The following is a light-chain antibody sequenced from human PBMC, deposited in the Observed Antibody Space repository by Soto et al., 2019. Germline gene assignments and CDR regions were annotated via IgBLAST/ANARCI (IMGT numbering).Light chain of an antibody. CDR3: SSYPSSSTPNYV. V-gene: IGLV2-14*01. CDR2: EVS. CDR1: SSDVGGYNY. Sequence: QSALTQPASVSGSPGQSITISCTGTSSDVGGYNYVSWYQQHPGKAPKLMIYEVSNRPSGVSNRFSGSKSGNTASLTISGLQAEDEADYYCSSYPSSSTPNYVFGTGTKLTVL. J-gene: IGLJ1*01.